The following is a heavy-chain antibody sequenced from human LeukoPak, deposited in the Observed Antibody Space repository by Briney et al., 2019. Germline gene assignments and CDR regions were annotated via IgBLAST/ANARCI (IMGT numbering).Heavy chain of an antibody. D-gene: IGHD6-13*01. Sequence: ASVKVSCKASGYTFTSYYMHWVRQAPGQGLEWMGIINPSGGSTGYAQKFQGRVTMTRDTSTSTVYMELSSLRSEDTAVYYCARDQGDTYEYSSSWSYNWFDPWGQGTLVTVSS. CDR2: INPSGGST. V-gene: IGHV1-46*01. CDR3: ARDQGDTYEYSSSWSYNWFDP. CDR1: GYTFTSYY. J-gene: IGHJ5*02.